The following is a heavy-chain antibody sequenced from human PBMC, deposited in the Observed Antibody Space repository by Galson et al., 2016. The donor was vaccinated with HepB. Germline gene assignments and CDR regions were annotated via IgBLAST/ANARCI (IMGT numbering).Heavy chain of an antibody. CDR3: ARHVPPSPAAPPEY. CDR2: IYPGDSDT. J-gene: IGHJ4*02. D-gene: IGHD2-2*01. V-gene: IGHV5-51*01. Sequence: QSGAEVTKPGESLKISCKASGYTFSRYWIGWVRQMPGKGLEWMGIIYPGDSDTRYSPSFQDQVTISAGKSINTAYLQWSSLKASESAMYFCARHVPPSPAAPPEYWGQGNLVTVSS. CDR1: GYTFSRYW.